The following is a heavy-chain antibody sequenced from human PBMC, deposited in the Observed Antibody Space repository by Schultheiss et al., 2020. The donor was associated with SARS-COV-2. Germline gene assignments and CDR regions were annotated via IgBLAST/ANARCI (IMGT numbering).Heavy chain of an antibody. D-gene: IGHD4-23*01. CDR1: GFTFSSYE. CDR3: ARDLDRYGGNEGGFDY. J-gene: IGHJ4*02. Sequence: GGSLRLSCAASGFTFSSYEMNWVRQAPGKGLEWVSYISSSGSTIYYADSVKGRFTISRDNAKNSLYLQMNSLRAEDTAVYYCARDLDRYGGNEGGFDYWGQGTLVTVSS. CDR2: ISSSGSTI. V-gene: IGHV3-48*03.